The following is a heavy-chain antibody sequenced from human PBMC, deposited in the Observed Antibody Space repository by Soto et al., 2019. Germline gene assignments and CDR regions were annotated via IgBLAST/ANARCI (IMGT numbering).Heavy chain of an antibody. CDR3: ARTLFSSGWFDY. Sequence: PGGSLRLSCAASGFTFSSYAMSWIRQPPGKGLEWIGYIYYSGSTNYNPSLKSRVTISVDTSKNQFSLKLSSVTAADTAVYYCARTLFSSGWFDYWGQGTLVT. D-gene: IGHD6-19*01. V-gene: IGHV4-59*01. CDR2: IYYSGST. CDR1: GFTFSSYA. J-gene: IGHJ4*02.